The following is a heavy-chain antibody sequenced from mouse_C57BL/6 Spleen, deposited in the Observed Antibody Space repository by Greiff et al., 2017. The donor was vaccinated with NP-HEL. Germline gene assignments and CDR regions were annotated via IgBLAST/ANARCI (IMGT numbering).Heavy chain of an antibody. J-gene: IGHJ2*01. CDR3: TSPYYYGSSGYFDY. Sequence: QVQLQQSGAELVRPGASVTLSCKASGYTFTDYEMHWVKQTPVHGLEWIGAIDPETGGTAYNQKFKGKAILTADKSSSTAYMERRSLTSEDSAVYYCTSPYYYGSSGYFDYWGQGTTLTVSS. CDR2: IDPETGGT. CDR1: GYTFTDYE. V-gene: IGHV1-15*01. D-gene: IGHD1-1*01.